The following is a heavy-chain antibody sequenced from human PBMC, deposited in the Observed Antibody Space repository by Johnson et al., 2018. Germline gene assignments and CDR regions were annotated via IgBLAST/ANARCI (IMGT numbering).Heavy chain of an antibody. CDR1: GGTFSSYT. V-gene: IGHV1-69*09. CDR3: GRDDFRGANETDIGYCNNGVCYGNYYYYYMDV. J-gene: IGHJ6*03. D-gene: IGHD2-8*01. CDR2: IIPILGIA. Sequence: QVQLVQSGAEVKKPGSSVKVSCKASGGTFSSYTISWVRQAPGQGLEWMGRIIPILGIANYAQKFQGRVTITADKSTSTAYVALRSLRSEDTAGYYCGRDDFRGANETDIGYCNNGVCYGNYYYYYMDVWGKGTTVTV.